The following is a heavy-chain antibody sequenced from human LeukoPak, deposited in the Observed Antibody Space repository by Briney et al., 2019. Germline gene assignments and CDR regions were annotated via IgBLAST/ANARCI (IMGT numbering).Heavy chain of an antibody. D-gene: IGHD3-9*01. CDR3: ARKGGAVLTGYHY. CDR1: GYTFTGYY. Sequence: GASVKVSCKPSGYTFTGYYIHWVRQAPGQGLEWMGWINPNTGGTSYAQRFQGRVTMTRDTSISTAYMELSSLRSDDTAVFYCARKGGAVLTGYHYWGQGTLVTVSS. V-gene: IGHV1-2*02. CDR2: INPNTGGT. J-gene: IGHJ4*02.